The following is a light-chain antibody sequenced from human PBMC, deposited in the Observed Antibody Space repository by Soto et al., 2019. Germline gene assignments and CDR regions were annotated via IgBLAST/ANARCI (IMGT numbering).Light chain of an antibody. CDR3: CSYAGSNTPG. V-gene: IGLV2-23*01. CDR2: EGS. CDR1: SSDVGSYNL. J-gene: IGLJ2*01. Sequence: QSVLTQPASVSGSPGQSITISCTGTSSDVGSYNLVSWYQQHPGKAPKLMIYEGSKRPSGVSNRFSGSKSGNTASLTISGLQAEDEADYYCCSYAGSNTPGFGGGTQLTVL.